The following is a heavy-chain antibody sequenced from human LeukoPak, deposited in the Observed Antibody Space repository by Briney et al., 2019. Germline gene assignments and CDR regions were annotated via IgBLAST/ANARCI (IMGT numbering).Heavy chain of an antibody. CDR2: IIPIFGTA. Sequence: PWASVKVSCKASGGTFSSYAISWVRQAPGQGLEWMGGIIPIFGTANYAQKFQGRVTITADESTSTAYMELSSLRSEDTAVYYCARGYYDLLTGHVVTYYFDYWGQGTLVTVSS. J-gene: IGHJ4*02. CDR1: GGTFSSYA. CDR3: ARGYYDLLTGHVVTYYFDY. D-gene: IGHD3-9*01. V-gene: IGHV1-69*13.